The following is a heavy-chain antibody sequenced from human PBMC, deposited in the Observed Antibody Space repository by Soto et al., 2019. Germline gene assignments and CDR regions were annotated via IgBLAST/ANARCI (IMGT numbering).Heavy chain of an antibody. CDR3: AKGYGANRCFFAF. CDR1: GFSFSNYG. CDR2: VSYDGDTE. J-gene: IGHJ4*02. D-gene: IGHD4-17*01. V-gene: IGHV3-30*18. Sequence: QVQLVESGGGVVQPGRSLRLSCAVSGFSFSNYGMYWVRQAPGKGLEWVAVVSYDGDTENYAASVKGRFTISRDNSKHTQYLQMNSPRPEDSTVYYCAKGYGANRCFFAFWAQGTLVTVSS.